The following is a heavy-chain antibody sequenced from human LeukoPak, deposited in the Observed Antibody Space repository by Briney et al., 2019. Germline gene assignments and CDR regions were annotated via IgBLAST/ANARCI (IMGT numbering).Heavy chain of an antibody. V-gene: IGHV1-69*13. CDR3: ATQPPTGTTLGGEIDY. CDR1: GGTFSSYA. J-gene: IGHJ4*02. Sequence: GASVKVSCRASGGTFSSYAISWVRQAPGQGLEWMGGIIPIFGTANYAQKFQGRVTITADESTSTAYMELSSLRSEGTAVCYCATQPPTGTTLGGEIDYWGQGTLVTVSS. D-gene: IGHD1-1*01. CDR2: IIPIFGTA.